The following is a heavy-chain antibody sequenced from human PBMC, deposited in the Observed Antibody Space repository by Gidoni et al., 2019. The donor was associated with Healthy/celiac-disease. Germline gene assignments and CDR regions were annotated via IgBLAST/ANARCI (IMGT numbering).Heavy chain of an antibody. D-gene: IGHD3-22*01. V-gene: IGHV3-48*03. Sequence: EVQLVESGGGLVQPGGSLRLSCAASGFTFSSYEMNWVRQAPGKGLEWVSYISSSGSTIYYADSVKGRFTISRDNAKNSLYLQMNSLRAEDTAVYYCARDLYDSSGYYDLGDYWGQGTLVTVSS. CDR1: GFTFSSYE. J-gene: IGHJ4*02. CDR3: ARDLYDSSGYYDLGDY. CDR2: ISSSGSTI.